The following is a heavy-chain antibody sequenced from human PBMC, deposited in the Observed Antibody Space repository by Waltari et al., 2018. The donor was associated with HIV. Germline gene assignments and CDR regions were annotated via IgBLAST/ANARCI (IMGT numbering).Heavy chain of an antibody. Sequence: QVQLQESGPGLVKPSETLSLTCTVSGGSISSYHWSWIRQPPGKGLEWIAYLYYSGNTNYNPSLKSEYNPSRESRITMSVDTSKIQFSLKLTSVTAADTAVYYCARFSTGYSSDWFPGRYNWFDPWGQGTRVTVSS. CDR3: ARFSTGYSSDWFPGRYNWFDP. D-gene: IGHD6-13*01. CDR1: GGSISSYH. CDR2: LYYSGNT. V-gene: IGHV4-59*08. J-gene: IGHJ5*02.